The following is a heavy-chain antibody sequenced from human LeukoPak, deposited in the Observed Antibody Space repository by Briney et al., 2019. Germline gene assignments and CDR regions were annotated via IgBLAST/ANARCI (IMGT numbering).Heavy chain of an antibody. D-gene: IGHD6-13*01. CDR1: GGSISSSSYY. J-gene: IGHJ5*02. V-gene: IGHV4-39*02. CDR2: IYYSGST. CDR3: AKDPQAYSSSWGNWFDP. Sequence: SETLSLTCTVSGGSISSSSYYWGWIRQPPGKGLEWIGSIYYSGSTYYNPSLKSRVTISVDTSKNQFSLKLSSVTAADTAVYYCAKDPQAYSSSWGNWFDPWGQGTLVTVSS.